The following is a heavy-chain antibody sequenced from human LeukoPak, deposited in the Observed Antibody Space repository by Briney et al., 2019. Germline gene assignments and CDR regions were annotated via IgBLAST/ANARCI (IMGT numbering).Heavy chain of an antibody. J-gene: IGHJ3*02. Sequence: SETLSLTCTVSGGSVSSGSYYWSWIRQPPGKGLVWIGYIYYSGSTNYNPSLKSRVTISVDTSKNQFSLKLSSVTAADTAVYYCARVSPSEWMATTNAFDIWGQGTMVTVSS. CDR1: GGSVSSGSYY. V-gene: IGHV4-61*01. D-gene: IGHD5-24*01. CDR3: ARVSPSEWMATTNAFDI. CDR2: IYYSGST.